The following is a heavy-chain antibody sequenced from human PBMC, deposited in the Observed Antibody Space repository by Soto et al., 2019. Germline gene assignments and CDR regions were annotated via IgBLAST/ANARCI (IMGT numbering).Heavy chain of an antibody. V-gene: IGHV3-23*01. J-gene: IGHJ4*02. CDR2: ISGSGGTT. D-gene: IGHD4-17*01. CDR3: AKSPYDYSDYILMLHC. Sequence: EVQLLESGGGLVQPGGSLRLSCAAPGFIFSNYAMNWVRQAPGKGLEWVSVISGSGGTTYYADSVMGRFTISRDNSKNTLFLQMNSLRPEDTAVYYCAKSPYDYSDYILMLHCWGQGTLVTVSS. CDR1: GFIFSNYA.